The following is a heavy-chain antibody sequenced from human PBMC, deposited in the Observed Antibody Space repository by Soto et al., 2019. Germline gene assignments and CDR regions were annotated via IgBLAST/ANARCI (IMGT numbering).Heavy chain of an antibody. CDR1: GGSFSGYY. CDR2: INHSGST. J-gene: IGHJ5*02. V-gene: IGHV4-34*01. D-gene: IGHD6-6*01. Sequence: QVQLQQWGAGLLKPSETLSLTCAVYGGSFSGYYWSWIRQPPGKGLEWIGEINHSGSTNYNPSLKSRVTISGDTSKNQFSLKLSSVTAAGTAVYYCARGGSIAARPEKHRWFDPWGQGTLVTVSS. CDR3: ARGGSIAARPEKHRWFDP.